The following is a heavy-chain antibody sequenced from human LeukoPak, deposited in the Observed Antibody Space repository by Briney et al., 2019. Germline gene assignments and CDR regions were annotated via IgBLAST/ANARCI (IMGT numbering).Heavy chain of an antibody. V-gene: IGHV3-30*04. Sequence: PGGSLRLSCAASGFNFSTYAMHWVRQAPGKGLGWVGIISYDRSKTYYADPVKGRFTISRDNAKNKLYLQVNSLRTEDTAVYYCARDLQVAGLAGVGYWGQGTLVTVSS. CDR3: ARDLQVAGLAGVGY. D-gene: IGHD2-15*01. J-gene: IGHJ4*02. CDR2: ISYDRSKT. CDR1: GFNFSTYA.